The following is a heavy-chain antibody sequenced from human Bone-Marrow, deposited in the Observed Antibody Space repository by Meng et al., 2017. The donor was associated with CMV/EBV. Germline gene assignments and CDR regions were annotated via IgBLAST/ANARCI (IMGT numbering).Heavy chain of an antibody. CDR1: GFTFSTYD. J-gene: IGHJ4*02. CDR3: AKHHRGYSAIDY. D-gene: IGHD5-12*01. Sequence: GSLRLFCGASGFTFSTYDIHWVRQPPGKGLEWVAFIPYDGSYEYYADSVKGRFTISRDNSKNALYLQINSLRAEDTALYYCAKHHRGYSAIDYWGQGKLVTFYS. CDR2: IPYDGSYE. V-gene: IGHV3-30*02.